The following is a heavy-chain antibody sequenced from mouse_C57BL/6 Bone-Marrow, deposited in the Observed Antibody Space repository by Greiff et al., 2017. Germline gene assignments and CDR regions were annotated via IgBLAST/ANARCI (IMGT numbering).Heavy chain of an antibody. Sequence: QVQLQQPGAELVKPGASVKLSCKASGYTFTSYWMHWVKQRPGQGLEWIGMIHPNSGSTNYNEKFKNKATLTVDKSSSTAYMQLSSLTSEDSAVYYCARRSNLKYFDVWGTGTTVTVSS. CDR2: IHPNSGST. D-gene: IGHD2-5*01. V-gene: IGHV1-64*01. CDR1: GYTFTSYW. CDR3: ARRSNLKYFDV. J-gene: IGHJ1*03.